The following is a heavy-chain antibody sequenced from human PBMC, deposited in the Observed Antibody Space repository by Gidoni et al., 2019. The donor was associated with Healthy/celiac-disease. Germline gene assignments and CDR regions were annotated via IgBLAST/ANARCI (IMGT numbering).Heavy chain of an antibody. Sequence: QVQLVQSGAEVKKPGASVKVSCKASGYPFTGYYMPRVRQAPGQGLECMGWLNPNRGGTNYAQKLQGWVTMTRDTSISTAYMELSRLRSDDTAVYYCARDLSRGGDYDPYYYYGMDVWGQGTTVTVSS. J-gene: IGHJ6*02. CDR1: GYPFTGYY. D-gene: IGHD3-3*01. V-gene: IGHV1-2*04. CDR3: ARDLSRGGDYDPYYYYGMDV. CDR2: LNPNRGGT.